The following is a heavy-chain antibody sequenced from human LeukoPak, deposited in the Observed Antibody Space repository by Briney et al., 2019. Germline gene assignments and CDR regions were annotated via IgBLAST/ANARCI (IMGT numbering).Heavy chain of an antibody. D-gene: IGHD4-11*01. V-gene: IGHV4-59*01. CDR3: ARGGFGYSNSFDY. J-gene: IGHJ4*02. CDR2: MYYSGGA. Sequence: PSETLSLTCTVSGGSISGYYWSWIRQPPGKGLEWIGYMYYSGGANYNPSLESRVTTSVDTSKNQFSLKLNSVTAADTAVYYCARGGFGYSNSFDYWGQGTLVTVSS. CDR1: GGSISGYY.